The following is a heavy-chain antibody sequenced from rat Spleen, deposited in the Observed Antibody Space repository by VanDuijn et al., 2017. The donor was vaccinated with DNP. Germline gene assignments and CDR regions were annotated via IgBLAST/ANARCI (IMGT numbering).Heavy chain of an antibody. CDR3: TTDFERGY. CDR1: EFTFSNSD. V-gene: IGHV5-19*01. D-gene: IGHD1-11*01. Sequence: EVQLVESGGGLVQPGRSLKLSCAASEFTFSNSDVAWVRQAPTRGLEWVASISPSGANIYYRDSVRGRFTISRDIPKSILYLQMDSLRSEDTATFYCTTDFERGYWGQGVMVTVSS. CDR2: ISPSGANI. J-gene: IGHJ2*01.